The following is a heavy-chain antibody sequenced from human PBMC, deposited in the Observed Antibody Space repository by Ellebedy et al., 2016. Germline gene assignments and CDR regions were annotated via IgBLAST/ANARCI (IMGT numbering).Heavy chain of an antibody. D-gene: IGHD4-17*01. V-gene: IGHV1-46*01. Sequence: ASVKVSCKASGYTFIDYYIHWMRQVPGQGLEWLGIINPKTGGTSYAQKFQARVDLTTDTSTSTLYMHLNSLTAEDTAVYYCARAMFHGDFDHDCWGRGTLVTVSP. J-gene: IGHJ4*02. CDR3: ARAMFHGDFDHDC. CDR1: GYTFIDYY. CDR2: INPKTGGT.